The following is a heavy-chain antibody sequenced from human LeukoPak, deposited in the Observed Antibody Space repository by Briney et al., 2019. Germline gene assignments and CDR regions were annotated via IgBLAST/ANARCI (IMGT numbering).Heavy chain of an antibody. J-gene: IGHJ4*02. CDR1: GYTLTELS. D-gene: IGHD3-22*01. CDR2: ISGSGGST. Sequence: SCKVSGYTLTELSMHWVRQAPGKGLEWVSAISGSGGSTYYADSVKGRFTISRDNSKNTLYLQMNSLRAEDTAVYCCAKDYYDSSGYYGYFDYWGQGTLVTVSS. CDR3: AKDYYDSSGYYGYFDY. V-gene: IGHV3-23*01.